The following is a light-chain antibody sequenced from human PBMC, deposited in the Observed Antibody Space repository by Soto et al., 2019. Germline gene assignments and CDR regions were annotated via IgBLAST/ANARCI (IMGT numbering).Light chain of an antibody. J-gene: IGLJ1*01. Sequence: QSVLTQPASVSGSPGQSITISCTGTSSDVGNYKYVSWYQHHPGKAPKLLIYEVANRPSGISDRFSASKSGNTASLTISGLQAEDEADYYCSSYTSSSTYVFGTGTKLTVL. CDR2: EVA. CDR1: SSDVGNYKY. V-gene: IGLV2-14*01. CDR3: SSYTSSSTYV.